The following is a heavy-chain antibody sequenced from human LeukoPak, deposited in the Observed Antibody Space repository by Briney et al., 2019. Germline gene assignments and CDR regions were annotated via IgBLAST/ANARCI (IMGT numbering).Heavy chain of an antibody. V-gene: IGHV3-23*01. CDR2: IKGGGGDP. Sequence: PGGSLRLSCAASGFTFSTYAMGWVRQAPGEGLEWVSSIKGGGGDPFYADSVRGRFTISRDKSKNTLYLQLNSLRAEDTAVYYCARDLYSSGWFDYWGQGTLVTVSS. CDR1: GFTFSTYA. CDR3: ARDLYSSGWFDY. J-gene: IGHJ4*02. D-gene: IGHD6-19*01.